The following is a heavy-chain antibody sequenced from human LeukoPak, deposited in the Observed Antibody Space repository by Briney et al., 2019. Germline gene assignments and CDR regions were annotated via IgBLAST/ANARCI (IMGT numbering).Heavy chain of an antibody. CDR3: ARESHYYDSSGTNWFDP. CDR2: INHSGST. V-gene: IGHV4-34*01. D-gene: IGHD3-22*01. J-gene: IGHJ5*02. CDR1: GGSFSGYY. Sequence: SETPSLTCAVYGGSFSGYYWSWIRQPPGKGLEWIGEINHSGSTNYNPSLKSRVTISVDTSKNQFSLKLSSVTAADTAVYYCARESHYYDSSGTNWFDPWGQGTLVTVSS.